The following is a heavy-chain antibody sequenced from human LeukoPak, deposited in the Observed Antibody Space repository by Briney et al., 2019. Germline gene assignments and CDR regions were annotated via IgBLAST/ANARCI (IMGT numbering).Heavy chain of an antibody. CDR2: IYSGGTT. Sequence: GGSLRLSRAVSGFTVSGNYMSWVRQAPGKGLEWVSLIYSGGTTYYADSVKGRFTISRDNSKNTLYLQMNSLRAEDTAVYYCAREEVGVVTTVYYYMDVWGKGTTVTISS. J-gene: IGHJ6*03. CDR1: GFTVSGNY. D-gene: IGHD4-17*01. V-gene: IGHV3-53*01. CDR3: AREEVGVVTTVYYYMDV.